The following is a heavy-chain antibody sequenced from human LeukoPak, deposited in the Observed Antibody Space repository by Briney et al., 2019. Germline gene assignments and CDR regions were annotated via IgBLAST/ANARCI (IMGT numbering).Heavy chain of an antibody. D-gene: IGHD1-1*01. CDR3: ARTVANDF. CDR2: LGADGTHK. J-gene: IGHJ4*02. V-gene: IGHV3-23*01. Sequence: PGGSLRLSCAASGFTFTNYAMSWVRQAPGEGLEWVSSLGADGTHKYYADSVKGRFTISRDNAKNTLYLQMNSLRAEDTAIYYCARTVANDFWGQGTLVTVSS. CDR1: GFTFTNYA.